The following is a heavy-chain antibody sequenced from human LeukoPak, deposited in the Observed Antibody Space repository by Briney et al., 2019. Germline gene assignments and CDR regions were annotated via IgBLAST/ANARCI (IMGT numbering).Heavy chain of an antibody. Sequence: GGSLRLSCAASGFTFSSYWMSWVRQAPGKGLEWVANIKQDGSEKYYVDSVKGRFTISRDNAKNSLYLRMNSLRAEDTAVYYCARDGTRGVKYYGMDVWGQGTTVTVSS. D-gene: IGHD3-10*01. J-gene: IGHJ6*02. CDR3: ARDGTRGVKYYGMDV. CDR2: IKQDGSEK. V-gene: IGHV3-7*01. CDR1: GFTFSSYW.